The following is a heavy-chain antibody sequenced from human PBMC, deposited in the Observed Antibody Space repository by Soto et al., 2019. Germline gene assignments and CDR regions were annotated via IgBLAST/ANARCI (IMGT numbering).Heavy chain of an antibody. J-gene: IGHJ6*02. D-gene: IGHD2-15*01. V-gene: IGHV1-69*01. Sequence: QVQLVQSGAEVKXPGSSXXVSCKASGGTFSSYGISWVRQAPGQGLEWMGGIIPIFGTANYAQKFQGRVTITADESTSTAYMELISLRSEDTAVYYCASVLLGYCSGGSCYPNYYYGMDVWGQGTTVTVSS. CDR1: GGTFSSYG. CDR2: IIPIFGTA. CDR3: ASVLLGYCSGGSCYPNYYYGMDV.